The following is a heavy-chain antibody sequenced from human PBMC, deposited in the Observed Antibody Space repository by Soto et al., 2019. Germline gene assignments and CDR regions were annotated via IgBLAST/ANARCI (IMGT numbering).Heavy chain of an antibody. D-gene: IGHD3-3*01. V-gene: IGHV3-30-3*01. CDR2: ISYDGSNK. J-gene: IGHJ6*02. Sequence: GGSLRLSCAASGFTSSSYAMHWVRQAPGKGLEWVAVISYDGSNKYYADSVKGRFTISRDNSKNTLYLQMNSLRAEDTAVYYCARAMRRPGDFWSGYYATYYYYGMDVWGQGTTVTVSS. CDR1: GFTSSSYA. CDR3: ARAMRRPGDFWSGYYATYYYYGMDV.